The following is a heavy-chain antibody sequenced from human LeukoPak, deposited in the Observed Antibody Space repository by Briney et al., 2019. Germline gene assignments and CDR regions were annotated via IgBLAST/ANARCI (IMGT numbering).Heavy chain of an antibody. Sequence: SETLSLTCTVSGGSISSSSYYWGWIRQPPGKGLEWIGSIYYSGSTCYNPSLKSRVTISVDTSKNQFSLKLSSVTAADTAVYYCARPKYGSGSYFDYWGQGTLVTVSS. CDR3: ARPKYGSGSYFDY. J-gene: IGHJ4*02. D-gene: IGHD3-10*01. CDR1: GGSISSSSYY. V-gene: IGHV4-39*01. CDR2: IYYSGST.